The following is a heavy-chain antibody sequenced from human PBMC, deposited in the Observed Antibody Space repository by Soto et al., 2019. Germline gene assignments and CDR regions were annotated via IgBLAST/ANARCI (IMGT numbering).Heavy chain of an antibody. V-gene: IGHV1-69*06. J-gene: IGHJ5*02. CDR1: GGTFSSYA. CDR2: IIPIFGTA. CDR3: ATRSHVPIFGVVSGGWFDP. D-gene: IGHD3-3*01. Sequence: QVQLVQSGAEVKKPGSSVKVSCKASGGTFSSYAISWVRQAPGQGLEWMGGIIPIFGTANYAQKFQGRVTITADKSTSTAYMELSSLRSEDTSVYSCATRSHVPIFGVVSGGWFDPWGQGTLVTVSS.